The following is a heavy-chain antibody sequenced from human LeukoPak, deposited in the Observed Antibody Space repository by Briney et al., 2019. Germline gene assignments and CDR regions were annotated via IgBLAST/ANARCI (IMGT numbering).Heavy chain of an antibody. V-gene: IGHV4-39*01. J-gene: IGHJ5*02. Sequence: SETLSLTCTVSGGSISSSSYYWGWIRQPPGKGLEWIGSIYYSASTYYNPSLKSRVTISVDTSKNQFSLKLSSVTAADTAVYYCARHGLPSIFDPWGQGTLVTVSS. CDR1: GGSISSSSYY. CDR3: ARHGLPSIFDP. CDR2: IYYSAST.